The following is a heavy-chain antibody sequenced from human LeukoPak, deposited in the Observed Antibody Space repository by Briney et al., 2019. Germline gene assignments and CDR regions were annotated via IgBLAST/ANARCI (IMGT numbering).Heavy chain of an antibody. CDR1: GFSFRTYD. J-gene: IGHJ4*02. V-gene: IGHV3-33*01. Sequence: GGSLRLSCVVSGFSFRTYDMHWVRQAPGKGLEWVAVIQYDGINQYYADSVKGRFTISRDSSKNILYLQMDSLRAEDTAVYYCARDYSGSYYALEYWGQGTLVTVSS. CDR3: ARDYSGSYYALEY. CDR2: IQYDGINQ. D-gene: IGHD1-26*01.